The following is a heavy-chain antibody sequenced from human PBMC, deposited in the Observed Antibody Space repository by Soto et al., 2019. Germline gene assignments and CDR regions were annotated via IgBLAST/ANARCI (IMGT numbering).Heavy chain of an antibody. CDR3: TRVGGYYGDYPNFDY. V-gene: IGHV4-59*01. Sequence: PSETLSLTCTVSGSSISPFYWSWIRQPPGKGLEWIGYIYYTGSTKYNPSLKSRVTLSLGTSRNQLSLKLSSVTAADTAVYYCTRVGGYYGDYPNFDYWGQGTLVTVS. CDR1: GSSISPFY. D-gene: IGHD4-17*01. J-gene: IGHJ4*02. CDR2: IYYTGST.